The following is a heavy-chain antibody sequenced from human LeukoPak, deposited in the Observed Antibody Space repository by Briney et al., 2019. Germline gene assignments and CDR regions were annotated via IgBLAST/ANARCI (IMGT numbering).Heavy chain of an antibody. Sequence: PSETLSLTCTVSGGSISSHYWSWIRQPPGKGLEWIGYIYYSGSTNYNPSLKSRVTISVDTSKNQFSLKLSSVTAADTAVYYCARDESSSSLGFGYWGQGTLVTVSS. D-gene: IGHD6-6*01. CDR3: ARDESSSSLGFGY. V-gene: IGHV4-59*11. CDR2: IYYSGST. J-gene: IGHJ4*02. CDR1: GGSISSHY.